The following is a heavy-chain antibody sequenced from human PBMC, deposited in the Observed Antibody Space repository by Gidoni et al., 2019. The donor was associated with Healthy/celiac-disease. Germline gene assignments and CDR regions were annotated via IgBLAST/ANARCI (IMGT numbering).Heavy chain of an antibody. Sequence: EVQLLESGGGLVQPGWSLRLSCAASGFTFSSYAMSWVRQAPGKGLEWVSAISGSGGSTDYADSVKGRFTISRDNSKNTLYLQMNSLRAEDTAVYYCAKVEGKIVVVVAATIPPNWFDPWGQGTLVTVSS. J-gene: IGHJ5*02. CDR2: ISGSGGST. CDR1: GFTFSSYA. D-gene: IGHD2-15*01. V-gene: IGHV3-23*01. CDR3: AKVEGKIVVVVAATIPPNWFDP.